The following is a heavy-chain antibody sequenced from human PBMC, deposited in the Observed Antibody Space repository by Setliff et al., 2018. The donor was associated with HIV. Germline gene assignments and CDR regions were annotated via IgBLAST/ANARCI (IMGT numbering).Heavy chain of an antibody. CDR1: GGSISTATFY. V-gene: IGHV4-39*01. D-gene: IGHD2-15*01. CDR3: ARRPIKGYGPFDS. CDR2: VYYTGST. Sequence: PSETLSLTCTVSGGSISTATFYWNWIRQPPGKALEWLGSVYYTGSTNYHPSLKSRVAMSVATSRNQFSLKLTAVTAADTAGYYCARRPIKGYGPFDSLGPGTLVTVSS. J-gene: IGHJ4*02.